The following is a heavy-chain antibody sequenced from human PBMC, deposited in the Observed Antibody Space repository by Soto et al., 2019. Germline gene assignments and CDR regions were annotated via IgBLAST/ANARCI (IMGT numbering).Heavy chain of an antibody. CDR3: AREGVRGVISH. CDR1: GFTFSSYS. V-gene: IGHV3-21*01. Sequence: GGSLRLSCAASGFTFSSYSMNWVRQAPGKGLEWVSSISSSSSYICYADSVKGRFTISRDNAKNSLYLQMNSLRAEDTAVYYCAREGVRGVISHWGQGTLVTVSS. CDR2: ISSSSSYI. D-gene: IGHD3-10*01. J-gene: IGHJ4*02.